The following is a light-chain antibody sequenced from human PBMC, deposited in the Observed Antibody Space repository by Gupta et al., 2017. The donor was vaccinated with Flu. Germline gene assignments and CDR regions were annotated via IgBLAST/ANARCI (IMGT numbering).Light chain of an antibody. CDR2: AAS. CDR1: QSISSY. J-gene: IGKJ1*01. Sequence: DIQMTQSPSSLSASVGDRVTITCRASQSISSYVNWYQQKPGKAPKFLIYAASSLQSGVPSRFSGSGSGTDFTLTISRLQPEDFATYYCQQSDSNPRTFGQGTKVEIK. V-gene: IGKV1-39*01. CDR3: QQSDSNPRT.